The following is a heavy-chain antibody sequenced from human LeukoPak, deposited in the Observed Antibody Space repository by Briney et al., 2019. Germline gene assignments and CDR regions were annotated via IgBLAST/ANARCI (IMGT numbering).Heavy chain of an antibody. Sequence: GASVKVSCKASGHTFTSYGISWVRQAPGQGLEWMGWISAYSGDTNYAHKFQGRVTMTTDTSTSTAYMELRSLRSDDTAVYYCVRDSITYGDYFDYWGQGTLVTVSS. V-gene: IGHV1-18*01. CDR2: ISAYSGDT. CDR3: VRDSITYGDYFDY. J-gene: IGHJ4*02. CDR1: GHTFTSYG. D-gene: IGHD4-17*01.